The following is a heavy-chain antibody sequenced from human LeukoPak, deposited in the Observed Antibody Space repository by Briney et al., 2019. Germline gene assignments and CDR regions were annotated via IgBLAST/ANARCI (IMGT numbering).Heavy chain of an antibody. J-gene: IGHJ6*03. CDR1: GYTFTGYY. CDR2: INPNSGGT. CDR3: ARVSIAAAGTIPGYYYYMDV. Sequence: GASVKVSCKASGYTFTGYYMHWVRQAPGQGLEWMGRINPNSGGTNYAQKFQGRVTMTRDTSISTAYMELSRLRSDDTAVYYCARVSIAAAGTIPGYYYYMDVWGKGTTVTVSS. D-gene: IGHD6-13*01. V-gene: IGHV1-2*06.